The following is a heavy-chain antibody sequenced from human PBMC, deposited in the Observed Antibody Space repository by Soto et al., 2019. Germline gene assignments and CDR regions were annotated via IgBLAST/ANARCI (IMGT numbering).Heavy chain of an antibody. CDR1: VFTLSDHY. CDR2: SRDKPQGYST. CDR3: VRATYFSDSSGYTRCLDY. V-gene: IGHV3-72*01. J-gene: IGHJ4*02. D-gene: IGHD3-22*01. Sequence: PGWSLRLSCAVSVFTLSDHYIDWVRQAPGKGLEWVGRSRDKPQGYSTAYAASVKGRFTPSRDESKNSAYLQMNSLKTEDTAVYYCVRATYFSDSSGYTRCLDYWGQGTLVTVS.